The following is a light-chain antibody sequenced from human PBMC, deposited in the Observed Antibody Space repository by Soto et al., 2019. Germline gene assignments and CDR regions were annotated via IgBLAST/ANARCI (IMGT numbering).Light chain of an antibody. CDR3: QQRVHWPPIT. J-gene: IGKJ3*01. Sequence: EVVLTQSPASLSLSPGERVTLSCRASQSISNYLAWYQQKPGQAPRLLIYDGSNRASGIPARFSGSGSGTDFTLTISSLEPEDFAVYYCQQRVHWPPITFGPGTKLDI. CDR2: DGS. CDR1: QSISNY. V-gene: IGKV3-11*01.